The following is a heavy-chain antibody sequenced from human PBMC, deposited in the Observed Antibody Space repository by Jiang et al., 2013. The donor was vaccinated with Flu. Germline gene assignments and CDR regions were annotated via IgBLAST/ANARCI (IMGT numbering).Heavy chain of an antibody. CDR1: GGTFSSYA. D-gene: IGHD3-10*01. Sequence: SCKASGGTFSSYAISWVRQAPGQGLEWMGGIIPIFGTANYAQKFQGRVTITADESTSTAYMELSSLRSEDTAVYYCAIPYGSGKHHGYYYGMDVWGQGTTVTVSS. CDR2: IIPIFGTA. J-gene: IGHJ6*02. V-gene: IGHV1-69*01. CDR3: AIPYGSGKHHGYYYGMDV.